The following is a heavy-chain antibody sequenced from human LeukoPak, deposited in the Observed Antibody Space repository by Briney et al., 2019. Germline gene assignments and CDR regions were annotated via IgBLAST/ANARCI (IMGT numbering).Heavy chain of an antibody. J-gene: IGHJ3*02. CDR3: ARLTGDAFDI. CDR1: GGSISSYY. CDR2: VYYTGST. D-gene: IGHD2-8*02. Sequence: SETLSLTCTVSGGSISSYYWSWVRQPPGKGLEWIGYVYYTGSTNYNPSLKSRVTISVDASKNQFSLKLSSVTAADTAVYYCARLTGDAFDIWGQGTMVTVSS. V-gene: IGHV4-59*08.